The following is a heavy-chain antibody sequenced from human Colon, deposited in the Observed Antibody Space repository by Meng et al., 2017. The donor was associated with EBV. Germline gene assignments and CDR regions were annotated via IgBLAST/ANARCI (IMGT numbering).Heavy chain of an antibody. CDR1: GGSIRNDQW. CDR3: TTLYGDSIS. D-gene: IGHD4-17*01. V-gene: IGHV4-4*02. J-gene: IGHJ4*02. CDR2: IYHSGRT. Sequence: QVQLQESGPGLVKPSGXLSLTCDVSGGSIRNDQWWRWVRQAPGKGLEWIGEIYHSGRTNYNPSVKSRVSMSVDKSQNHFSLRLSSVTAADTAVYYCTTLYGDSISWGQGTLVTVSS.